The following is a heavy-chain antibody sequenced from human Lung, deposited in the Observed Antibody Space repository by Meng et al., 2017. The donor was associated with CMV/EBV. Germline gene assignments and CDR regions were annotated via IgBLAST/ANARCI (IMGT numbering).Heavy chain of an antibody. CDR1: GYAFTTYW. CDR2: INPADSNT. CDR3: VRGTLRFLEWFEGGWFDP. D-gene: IGHD3-3*01. V-gene: IGHV5-51*01. Sequence: XVSXKTSGYAFTTYWVGWVRQKPGKGLEWMGIINPADSNTRYSPSFQGQVTISADKSTSTAYLQWSSLRASDTAMYYCVRGTLRFLEWFEGGWFDPWXQGTPVTVSS. J-gene: IGHJ5*02.